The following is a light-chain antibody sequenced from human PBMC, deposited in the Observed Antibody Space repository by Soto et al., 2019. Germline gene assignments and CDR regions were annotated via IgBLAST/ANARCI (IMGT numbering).Light chain of an antibody. Sequence: EIVLTQSPATLSLSPGERATLSCRASQDVSSYLAWYQQKPGQAPRLLIYDVSNEATGIPARFSGSGPGTDFALTISSLEPEDFAVYYCQQRSTWQITFGQGTRLEIK. CDR1: QDVSSY. V-gene: IGKV3D-11*01. CDR2: DVS. CDR3: QQRSTWQIT. J-gene: IGKJ5*01.